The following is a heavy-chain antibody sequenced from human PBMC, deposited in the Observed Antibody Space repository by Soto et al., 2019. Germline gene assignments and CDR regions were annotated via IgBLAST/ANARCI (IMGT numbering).Heavy chain of an antibody. CDR3: ARYVKGYYFMDV. V-gene: IGHV4-39*01. CDR2: VCYSGST. Sequence: SETLSLTCIVSGDSISSSTYCWGWIRQPPGKGLEWIGTVCYSGSTYYSPSLESRATISVDTSKNQFSLKLSSVTAADTALYYCARYVKGYYFMDVWGKGTTVTVSS. D-gene: IGHD3-10*02. CDR1: GDSISSSTYC. J-gene: IGHJ6*03.